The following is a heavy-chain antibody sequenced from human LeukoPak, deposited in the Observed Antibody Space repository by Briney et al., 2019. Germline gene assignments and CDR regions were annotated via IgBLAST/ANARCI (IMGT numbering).Heavy chain of an antibody. CDR3: ARGTKGSGSHSGVDYYYGMDV. Sequence: SETLSLTCTVSGGSISSYYWSWIRQPAGKGLEWIGRIYTSGSTNYNPSLKSRVTISVDTSKNQFSLKLSSVTAADTAVYYCARGTKGSGSHSGVDYYYGMDVWGQGTTVTVSS. CDR2: IYTSGST. J-gene: IGHJ6*02. CDR1: GGSISSYY. D-gene: IGHD3-10*01. V-gene: IGHV4-4*07.